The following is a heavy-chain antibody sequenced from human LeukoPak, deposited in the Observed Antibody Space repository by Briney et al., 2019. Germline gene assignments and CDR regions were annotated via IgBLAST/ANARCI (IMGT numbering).Heavy chain of an antibody. Sequence: GGSLRLSCAASGFTFSSSSMSWVRQAPEKGLEWVSSITGSGDNTYYADSVKGRFTISRDNSKNTLYLQMNSQRAEDTALYFCARLTQNWGQGTLVTVSP. J-gene: IGHJ4*02. CDR1: GFTFSSSS. D-gene: IGHD2-21*01. CDR2: ITGSGDNT. V-gene: IGHV3-23*01. CDR3: ARLTQN.